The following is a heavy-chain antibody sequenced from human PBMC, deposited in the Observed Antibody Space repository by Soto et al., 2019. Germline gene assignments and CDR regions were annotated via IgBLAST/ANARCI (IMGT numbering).Heavy chain of an antibody. V-gene: IGHV1-18*01. CDR2: ISAYNGNT. Sequence: QVQLVQSGAEVKKPGASVKVSCKASGYTFTSYGISWVRQAPGQGLEWMGWISAYNGNTNYAQKLQGRVTMNKDTSTSTAYRELRSLRSDDTAVYYCARASGSSYWFDPWGQGTLVTVSS. CDR3: ARASGSSYWFDP. D-gene: IGHD1-26*01. J-gene: IGHJ5*02. CDR1: GYTFTSYG.